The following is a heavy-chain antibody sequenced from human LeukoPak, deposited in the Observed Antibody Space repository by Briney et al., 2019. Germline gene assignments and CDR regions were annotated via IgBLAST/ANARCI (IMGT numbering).Heavy chain of an antibody. Sequence: ASVKVSCKASGYTFTSYYMHWVRQAPGQGLEWMGWISAYNGNTNYAQKLQGRVTMTTDTSTSTAYMELRSLRSDDTAVYYCARSNPYYDFWSGPIDYWGQGTLVTVSS. D-gene: IGHD3-3*01. J-gene: IGHJ4*02. CDR3: ARSNPYYDFWSGPIDY. CDR2: ISAYNGNT. V-gene: IGHV1-18*04. CDR1: GYTFTSYY.